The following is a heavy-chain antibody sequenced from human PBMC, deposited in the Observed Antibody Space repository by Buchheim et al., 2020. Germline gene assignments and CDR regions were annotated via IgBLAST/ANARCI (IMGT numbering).Heavy chain of an antibody. CDR2: ISAYNGNT. Sequence: QVQLVQSGAEVKKPGASVKVSCKASGYTFTSYGISWVRQAPGQGLEWMGWISAYNGNTNYAQKRQGRVTMTTDTPTSTAYMELRSLRSDDTAVYYCARPQDYDFWSGYSPRGYGMDVWGQGTT. CDR1: GYTFTSYG. J-gene: IGHJ6*02. CDR3: ARPQDYDFWSGYSPRGYGMDV. D-gene: IGHD3-3*01. V-gene: IGHV1-18*01.